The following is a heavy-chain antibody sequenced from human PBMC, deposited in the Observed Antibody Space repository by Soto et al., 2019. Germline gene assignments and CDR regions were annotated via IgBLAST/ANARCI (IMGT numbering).Heavy chain of an antibody. V-gene: IGHV1-69*13. Sequence: SVKVSCKASGGTFSSYAISWVRQAPGQGREWMGGIIPIFGTANYAQKFQGRVTITADESTSTAYMELSSLRSEDTAVYYCASPGDYYDSSGYYPTPFDYWGQGXLVTVSS. D-gene: IGHD3-22*01. J-gene: IGHJ4*02. CDR2: IIPIFGTA. CDR3: ASPGDYYDSSGYYPTPFDY. CDR1: GGTFSSYA.